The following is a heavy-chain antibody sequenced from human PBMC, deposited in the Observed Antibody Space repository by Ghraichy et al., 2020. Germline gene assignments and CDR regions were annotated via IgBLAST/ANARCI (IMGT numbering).Heavy chain of an antibody. V-gene: IGHV3-23*01. Sequence: GESLNISCAASGFTFSSYAMSWVRQAPGKGLEWVSAISGSGGSTYYADSVKGRFTISRDNSKNTLYLQMNSLRAEDTAVYYCAKCEGSSVQYDYWGQGTLVTVSS. J-gene: IGHJ4*02. CDR1: GFTFSSYA. D-gene: IGHD6-6*01. CDR2: ISGSGGST. CDR3: AKCEGSSVQYDY.